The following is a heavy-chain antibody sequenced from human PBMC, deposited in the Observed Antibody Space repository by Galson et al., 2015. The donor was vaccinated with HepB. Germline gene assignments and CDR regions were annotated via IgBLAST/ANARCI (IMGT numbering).Heavy chain of an antibody. CDR1: GFTFSSYG. CDR2: ISYDGSNK. J-gene: IGHJ4*02. Sequence: SLGLSCAASGFTFSSYGMHWVRQAPGKGLEWVAVISYDGSNKYYADSVKGRFTISRDNSKNTLYLQMNSLRAEDTAVYYCAKDPSGWELSSIDYWGQGTLVTVSS. V-gene: IGHV3-30*18. CDR3: AKDPSGWELSSIDY. D-gene: IGHD1-26*01.